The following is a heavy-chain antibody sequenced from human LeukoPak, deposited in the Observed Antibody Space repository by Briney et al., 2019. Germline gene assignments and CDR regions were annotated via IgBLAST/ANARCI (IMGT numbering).Heavy chain of an antibody. V-gene: IGHV3-15*07. Sequence: GGSRRLSCAPSGFTFSNAWMNWVRQAPGKGLEWVGRIRSNSDGGTIDYAAPVKGRFTLSRDDSKTTLYLKMNSLQTEDTAVYYCATDFYDSTWGQGTLVAVSS. CDR3: ATDFYDST. J-gene: IGHJ5*02. D-gene: IGHD3-22*01. CDR2: IRSNSDGGTI. CDR1: GFTFSNAW.